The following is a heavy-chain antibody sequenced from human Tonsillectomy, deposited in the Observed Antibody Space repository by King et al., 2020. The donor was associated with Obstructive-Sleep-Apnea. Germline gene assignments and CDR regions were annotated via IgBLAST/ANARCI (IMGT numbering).Heavy chain of an antibody. Sequence: VQLVESGGGLVQPGRSLRLSCAASGFTFDDYAMHWVRQAPGKGLEWVSGVSWNSGSIGYADSVKGRFTISRDNAKNSLYLQMNSLRAEDTALYYCAKIPGYSYGYDGGAFDIWGQGTMVTVSS. CDR3: AKIPGYSYGYDGGAFDI. CDR2: VSWNSGSI. V-gene: IGHV3-9*01. CDR1: GFTFDDYA. J-gene: IGHJ3*02. D-gene: IGHD5-18*01.